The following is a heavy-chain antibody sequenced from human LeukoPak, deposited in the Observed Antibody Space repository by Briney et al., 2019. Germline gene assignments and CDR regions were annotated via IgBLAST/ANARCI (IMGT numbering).Heavy chain of an antibody. CDR3: ARDRYYGSGYFDY. CDR2: INPNSGGT. J-gene: IGHJ4*02. V-gene: IGHV1-2*02. CDR1: GYTFTGYY. Sequence: ASVKVSCKASGYTFTGYYMHWVRQAPGQGLEWMGWINPNSGGTNYAQKFQGRVTMTRDTSISTAYMELSRLRSDDTAVYYCARDRYYGSGYFDYWGQGTLVTVSS. D-gene: IGHD3-10*01.